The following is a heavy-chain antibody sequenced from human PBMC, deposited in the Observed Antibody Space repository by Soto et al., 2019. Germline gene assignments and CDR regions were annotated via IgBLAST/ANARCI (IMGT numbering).Heavy chain of an antibody. Sequence: EVQLLESGGGLVQPGGSLRLSCAASGFTFSSYAMSWVRQAPGKGLEWVSAISGSGGSTYYADSVKGRFTISRDNSKNTLYLQRNSLRAEDTAVYYCAKDSRYSSGLFDYWGQGTLVTVSS. CDR1: GFTFSSYA. D-gene: IGHD6-19*01. V-gene: IGHV3-23*01. CDR2: ISGSGGST. CDR3: AKDSRYSSGLFDY. J-gene: IGHJ4*02.